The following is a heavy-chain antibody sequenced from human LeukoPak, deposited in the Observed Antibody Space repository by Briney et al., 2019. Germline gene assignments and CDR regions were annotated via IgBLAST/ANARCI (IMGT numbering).Heavy chain of an antibody. CDR1: GYSFTSYW. Sequence: GGSLRLSCKSSGYSFTSYWIGWVRQMPGKGLEWMGIIYPGDSDTRYSPSFQGQVTISADKSVSTAYLQWSSLKASDTAMYYCARHGPAPDYGDYGPALDNWFDPWGQGTLVTVSS. CDR3: ARHGPAPDYGDYGPALDNWFDP. V-gene: IGHV5-51*01. CDR2: IYPGDSDT. J-gene: IGHJ5*02. D-gene: IGHD4-17*01.